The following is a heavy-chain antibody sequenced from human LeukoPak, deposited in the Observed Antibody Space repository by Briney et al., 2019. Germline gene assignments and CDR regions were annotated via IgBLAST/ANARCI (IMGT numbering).Heavy chain of an antibody. Sequence: SSETLSLTCTVSGGSISSYYWSWIRQPPGKGLEWIGYIYYSGSTNYNPSLKSRVTISVDRSKNQFSLKLSSVTAADTAVYYCARDILGYCSGGSCHAAFDIWGQGTMVTVSS. CDR2: IYYSGST. D-gene: IGHD2-15*01. J-gene: IGHJ3*02. CDR3: ARDILGYCSGGSCHAAFDI. CDR1: GGSISSYY. V-gene: IGHV4-59*12.